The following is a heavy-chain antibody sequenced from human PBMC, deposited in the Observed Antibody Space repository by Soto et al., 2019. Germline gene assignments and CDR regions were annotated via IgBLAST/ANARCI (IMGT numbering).Heavy chain of an antibody. D-gene: IGHD3-10*01. Sequence: PSETLSLTCTVSGGSISSYYWSWIRQPPGKGLEWIGYIYYSGSTNYNPSLKSRVTISVDTSKNQFSLKLSSVTAADTAVYYCARVPPGSRVFDYWGQGTLVTVSS. J-gene: IGHJ4*02. CDR1: GGSISSYY. V-gene: IGHV4-59*01. CDR2: IYYSGST. CDR3: ARVPPGSRVFDY.